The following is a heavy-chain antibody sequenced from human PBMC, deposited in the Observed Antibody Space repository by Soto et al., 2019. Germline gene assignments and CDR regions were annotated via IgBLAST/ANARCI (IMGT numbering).Heavy chain of an antibody. J-gene: IGHJ4*02. Sequence: ASVKVSCKASGYTFTSYYMHWVRQAPGQGLEWMGIINPSGGSTSYAQKFQGRVTMTRDTSTSTVYMELSSLRSEDTAVYYCARPHTLYSSGWYSFDYWGQGTLVTVSS. CDR2: INPSGGST. V-gene: IGHV1-46*01. CDR1: GYTFTSYY. D-gene: IGHD6-19*01. CDR3: ARPHTLYSSGWYSFDY.